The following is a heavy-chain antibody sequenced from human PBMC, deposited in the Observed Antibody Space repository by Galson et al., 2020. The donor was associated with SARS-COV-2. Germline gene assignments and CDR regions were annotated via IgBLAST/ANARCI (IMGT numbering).Heavy chain of an antibody. CDR2: LSYSGST. D-gene: IGHD4-17*01. Sequence: TSAPLPLTCSVTDVSMTSYYWSWIRQTPGKGLEWIGYLSYSGSTNYNPSLTSRVTILVDLSKNQFSLKLSSVTAADTAVYYCARDPAPLYGDNYYYGMDVWGRGTTVTVSS. V-gene: IGHV4-59*01. CDR3: ARDPAPLYGDNYYYGMDV. CDR1: DVSMTSYY. J-gene: IGHJ6*02.